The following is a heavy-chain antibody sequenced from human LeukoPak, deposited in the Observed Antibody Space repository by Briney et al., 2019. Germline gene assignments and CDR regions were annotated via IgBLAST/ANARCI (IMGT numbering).Heavy chain of an antibody. Sequence: SETLSLTCILSGDSLCSDYWSCIRDPPGEGVEWIGYIYYNGSTNYNPSLKSRVTISVDTSKNQFSLKLNSVTAADTAVYYCASLAGVYSFDYWGQGTLVTVSS. CDR2: IYYNGST. CDR3: ASLAGVYSFDY. J-gene: IGHJ4*02. V-gene: IGHV4-59*01. CDR1: GDSLCSDY. D-gene: IGHD7-27*01.